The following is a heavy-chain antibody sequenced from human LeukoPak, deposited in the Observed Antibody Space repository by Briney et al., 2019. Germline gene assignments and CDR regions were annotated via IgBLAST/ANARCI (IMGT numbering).Heavy chain of an antibody. J-gene: IGHJ1*01. CDR1: GGSISSGGYY. CDR2: IYYSGST. D-gene: IGHD6-13*01. CDR3: ARQGYIHQEEYFQH. Sequence: PSQTLSLTCTVSGGSISSGGYYWSWIRQHPGKGLEWIGYIYYSGSTYYNPSLKSRVTISVDTSKNQFSLKLSSVTAADTAVYYCARQGYIHQEEYFQHWGQGTLVTVSS. V-gene: IGHV4-31*03.